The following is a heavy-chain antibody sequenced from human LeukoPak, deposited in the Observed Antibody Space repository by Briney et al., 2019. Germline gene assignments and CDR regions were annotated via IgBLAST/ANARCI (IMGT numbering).Heavy chain of an antibody. D-gene: IGHD6-25*01. V-gene: IGHV3-74*01. CDR3: ARASEQRPFDL. J-gene: IGHJ5*02. CDR2: IKSDGSSA. CDR1: EFTFSMYY. Sequence: PGGSLRLSCAASEFTFSMYYMHWDSQAPGKGLEWVSYIKSDGSSANYADSVRGRFTISRDNAKSTVDLQMNSLRAEDTAVYYCARASEQRPFDLWGQGTLVTVSS.